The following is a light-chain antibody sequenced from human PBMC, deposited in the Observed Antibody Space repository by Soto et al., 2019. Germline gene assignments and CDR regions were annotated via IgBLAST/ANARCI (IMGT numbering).Light chain of an antibody. CDR3: QQDNRDSWT. J-gene: IGKJ1*01. CDR2: DAS. V-gene: IGKV1-5*01. CDR1: QSISSW. Sequence: DIQMTQSPSTLSASVGDRVTITCRASQSISSWLAWYQQKPGKAPKLLIYDASSLESGVPSRFSGSGSGTEFTLTISSLQPDDFATSYCQQDNRDSWTFGPGTKV.